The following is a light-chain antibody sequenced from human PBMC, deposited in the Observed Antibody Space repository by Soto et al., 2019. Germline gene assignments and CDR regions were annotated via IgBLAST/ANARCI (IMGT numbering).Light chain of an antibody. CDR1: QSVSSTY. Sequence: EIVLTQSPGTLSLSPGERATLSCRASQSVSSTYLAWYQQKPGQAPRLLIYGSSNRATVIPDRFSGSGSGTDFTLSISRLEPEDFAVYYCQQYGNSAWTFGQGTKVEI. V-gene: IGKV3-20*01. CDR3: QQYGNSAWT. CDR2: GSS. J-gene: IGKJ1*01.